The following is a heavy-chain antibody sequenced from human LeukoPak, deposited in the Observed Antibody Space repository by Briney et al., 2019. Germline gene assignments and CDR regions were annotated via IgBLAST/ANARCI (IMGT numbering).Heavy chain of an antibody. V-gene: IGHV1-18*01. CDR1: GYPFSTYE. CDR3: ARDGDPYYYDSSGYYPAV. CDR2: ISAYNGNT. D-gene: IGHD3-22*01. Sequence: GASVKVSCKTSGYPFSTYEINWVRQAAGQGLEWMGWISAYNGNTKYAQKLQGRVTMTTDTSMSSAYMELRSLRSDDTAVYYCARDGDPYYYDSSGYYPAVWGQGTLVTVSS. J-gene: IGHJ4*02.